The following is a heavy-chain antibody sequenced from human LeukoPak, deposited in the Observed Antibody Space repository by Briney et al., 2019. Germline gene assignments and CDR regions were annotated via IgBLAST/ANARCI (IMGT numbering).Heavy chain of an antibody. CDR2: ISGSGGST. Sequence: GGSLRLSCAASGFTFRSHAMNWVRQAPGRGLEWVSGISGSGGSTYYADSVKGRFTISRDNSKNTLYLQMKSLRVEDTAVYYCAKDHRRSYYGSGSYSMTDYWGQGTLVTVSS. D-gene: IGHD3-10*01. CDR3: AKDHRRSYYGSGSYSMTDY. CDR1: GFTFRSHA. V-gene: IGHV3-23*01. J-gene: IGHJ4*02.